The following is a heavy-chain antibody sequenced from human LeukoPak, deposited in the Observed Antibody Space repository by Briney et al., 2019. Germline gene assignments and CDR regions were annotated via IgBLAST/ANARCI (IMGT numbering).Heavy chain of an antibody. D-gene: IGHD5-18*01. Sequence: ASVKVSCKASGYTFTGYYMHWVRQAPGQGLEWMGWINPNSGGTNYAQKFQGRVTMTRDTSISTAYMELCRLRSDDTAVYYCARDFEYSYGPWDYWGQGTLVTVSS. J-gene: IGHJ4*02. CDR2: INPNSGGT. CDR3: ARDFEYSYGPWDY. CDR1: GYTFTGYY. V-gene: IGHV1-2*02.